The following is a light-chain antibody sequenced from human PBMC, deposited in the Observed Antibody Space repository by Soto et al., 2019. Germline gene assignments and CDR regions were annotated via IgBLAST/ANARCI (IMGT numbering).Light chain of an antibody. J-gene: IGLJ1*01. V-gene: IGLV2-18*02. Sequence: QSALTQPPSVSGSPGPSVTISCTGTSSDVGSYNRVSWYQQPPGTAPKLTIYEGSTRPSGVPDRFSGSKSGNTASLTISGLQAEDEADYYCNSYTVSGTYVVGTGTKLTVL. CDR2: EGS. CDR3: NSYTVSGTYV. CDR1: SSDVGSYNR.